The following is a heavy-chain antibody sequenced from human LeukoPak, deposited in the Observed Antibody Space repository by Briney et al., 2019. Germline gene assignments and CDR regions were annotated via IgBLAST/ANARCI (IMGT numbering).Heavy chain of an antibody. V-gene: IGHV3-23*01. CDR2: ISGSGGST. CDR3: ARGGGYSYGSFDY. J-gene: IGHJ4*02. Sequence: GGSLRLSCAASGFTFSSYAMSWVRQAPGKGVEWGSAISGSGGSTIYADSVKGRFTISRDNAKNTLYLQMNSLRAEDTAVYYCARGGGYSYGSFDYWGQGTLVTVSS. CDR1: GFTFSSYA. D-gene: IGHD5-18*01.